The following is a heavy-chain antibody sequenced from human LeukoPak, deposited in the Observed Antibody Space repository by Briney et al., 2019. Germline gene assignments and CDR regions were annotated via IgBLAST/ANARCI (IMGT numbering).Heavy chain of an antibody. V-gene: IGHV3-15*07. Sequence: GGSLRLSCAASGFTFSNAWMNWVRQAPGKGLEWVGRIKSKTDGGTTDYAAPVKGRFTTSRDDSKNTLYLQMNSLKTEDTAVYYCTTGYSSGWYRLTWGQGTLVTVSS. CDR2: IKSKTDGGTT. D-gene: IGHD6-19*01. CDR3: TTGYSSGWYRLT. J-gene: IGHJ5*02. CDR1: GFTFSNAW.